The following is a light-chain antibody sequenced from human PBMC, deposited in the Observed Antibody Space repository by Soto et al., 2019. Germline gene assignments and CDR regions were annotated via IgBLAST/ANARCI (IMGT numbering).Light chain of an antibody. J-gene: IGKJ4*01. CDR3: QKYNSAPLT. Sequence: DIQMTHSPSSLSASVGDRVTITYRASLPISNYLALYQQKPGKIPNLLIYAASTLQAGVPSRFSGSGSGTDFTLTISSLQPEDVAAYYCQKYNSAPLTFGGWTKVDIK. CDR1: LPISNY. V-gene: IGKV1-27*01. CDR2: AAS.